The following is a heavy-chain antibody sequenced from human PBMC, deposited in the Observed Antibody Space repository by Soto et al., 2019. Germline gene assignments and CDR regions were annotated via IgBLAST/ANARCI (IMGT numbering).Heavy chain of an antibody. CDR2: ISSSGSTI. CDR1: GFTFSDYY. Sequence: PGGSLRLSCAASGFTFSDYYMSWIRQAPGKGLEWVSYISSSGSTIYYADSVKGRFTISRDNAKNSLYLQMNSLRAEDTAVYYCARDYSSGWYSLFDYWGQGTLVTVSS. V-gene: IGHV3-11*01. CDR3: ARDYSSGWYSLFDY. J-gene: IGHJ4*02. D-gene: IGHD6-19*01.